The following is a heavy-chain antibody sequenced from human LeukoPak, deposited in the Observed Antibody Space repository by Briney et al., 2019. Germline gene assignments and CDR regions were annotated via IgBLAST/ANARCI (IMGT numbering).Heavy chain of an antibody. Sequence: PSETLSLTCAVSGYSISSGYYWVWIRQPPGKGLEWTGTIYHSGSTYYNPSLKSRVTISVDTSKNQFSLKLSSVTAADRAVYYCARSIAVVGTFYFDYRGQGTLVTVSS. CDR1: GYSISSGYY. V-gene: IGHV4-38-2*01. CDR3: ARSIAVVGTFYFDY. D-gene: IGHD6-19*01. J-gene: IGHJ4*02. CDR2: IYHSGST.